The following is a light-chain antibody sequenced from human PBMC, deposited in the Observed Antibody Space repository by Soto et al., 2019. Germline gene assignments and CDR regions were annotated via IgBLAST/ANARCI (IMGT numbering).Light chain of an antibody. CDR3: SSYTRSSTYV. J-gene: IGLJ1*01. Sequence: QSALTQPASVSGSPGQSITISCTGTSIDVGGYNYVSWYQHHPGKAPRLMIYEVSNRPSGVSDRFSGSKSGNTASLTISGLLAEDEADYYCSSYTRSSTYVFGTGTKLTVL. V-gene: IGLV2-14*01. CDR2: EVS. CDR1: SIDVGGYNY.